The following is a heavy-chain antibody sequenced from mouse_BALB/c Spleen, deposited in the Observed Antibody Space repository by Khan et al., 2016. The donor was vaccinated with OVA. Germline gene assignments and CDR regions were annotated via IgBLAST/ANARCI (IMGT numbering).Heavy chain of an antibody. CDR3: VREGAYYRSDGWFAY. J-gene: IGHJ3*01. D-gene: IGHD2-14*01. Sequence: QVQLQQSGAELARPGASLKMSCTASGYSFTTYTIYWVKQRLRRGQEWIGYFIPSNDYTNYNQKIKDRATLTADKSSSTGYLQLSCLTSEDSAVYCCVREGAYYRSDGWFAYWGQGTLFTVSS. CDR1: GYSFTTYT. V-gene: IGHV1-4*01. CDR2: FIPSNDYT.